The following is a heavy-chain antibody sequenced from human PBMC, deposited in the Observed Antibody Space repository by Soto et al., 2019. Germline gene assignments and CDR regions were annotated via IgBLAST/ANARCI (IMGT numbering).Heavy chain of an antibody. D-gene: IGHD5-12*01. V-gene: IGHV3-9*01. J-gene: IGHJ6*02. CDR2: ISWNGGSI. CDR1: GFTFDDYA. CDR3: AKDSGYSGYDGYGMDV. Sequence: AGGSLRLSCAASGFTFDDYAMHWVRQAPGKGLEWVSGISWNGGSIGYADSVKGRFTISRDNAKNSLSLQMNSLRAEDTALYYCAKDSGYSGYDGYGMDVWGQGTTVTVSS.